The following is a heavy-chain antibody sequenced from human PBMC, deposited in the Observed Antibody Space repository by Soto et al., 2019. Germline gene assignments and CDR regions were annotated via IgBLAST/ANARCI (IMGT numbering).Heavy chain of an antibody. D-gene: IGHD1-1*01. J-gene: IGHJ4*02. Sequence: QVHLVQSGAEVKKPGASVKVSCKASGYTFTSYGITWVRQAPGQGLEWMGWNSAHNGNTDYAQKLQGRVIVTRDTSTSTAYMELRSLRSDDTAVYYCARVRYGDYWGQGALVTVSS. CDR3: ARVRYGDY. CDR2: NSAHNGNT. CDR1: GYTFTSYG. V-gene: IGHV1-18*01.